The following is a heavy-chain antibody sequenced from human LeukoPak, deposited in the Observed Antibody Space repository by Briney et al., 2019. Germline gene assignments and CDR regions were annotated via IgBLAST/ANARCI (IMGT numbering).Heavy chain of an antibody. CDR3: AKEYTGTFSPFPSYFDN. J-gene: IGHJ4*02. D-gene: IGHD1-26*01. Sequence: GSLRLSCAASGFTFSSYGMSWVRQAPGKGLEWVSAITGSGRTYYADSVKGRFTISRDNSKNTLYLQMNSLRAEDTAIYYCAKEYTGTFSPFPSYFDNWGQGTLVTVSS. V-gene: IGHV3-23*01. CDR1: GFTFSSYG. CDR2: ITGSGRT.